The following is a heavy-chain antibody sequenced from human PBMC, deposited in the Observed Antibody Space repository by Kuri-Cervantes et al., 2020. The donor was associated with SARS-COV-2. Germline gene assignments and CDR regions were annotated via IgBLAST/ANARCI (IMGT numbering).Heavy chain of an antibody. CDR3: ARHEGYISGWLVAFDV. CDR1: GGPIRGEHDY. V-gene: IGHV4-39*01. CDR2: IFHDGNV. Sequence: SETLSLTCTVFGGPIRGEHDYWGWIRQPPGKGPEWIGSIFHDGNVFYNPSLKSRVTISVDTSKNQFSLKLDSVTAADTSLYYCARHEGYISGWLVAFDVWGQGTMVTVSS. J-gene: IGHJ3*01. D-gene: IGHD6-19*01.